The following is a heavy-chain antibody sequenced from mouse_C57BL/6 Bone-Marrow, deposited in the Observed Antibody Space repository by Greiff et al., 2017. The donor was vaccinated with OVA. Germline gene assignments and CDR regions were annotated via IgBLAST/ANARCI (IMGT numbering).Heavy chain of an antibody. J-gene: IGHJ2*01. Sequence: QVQLKESGAELVKPGASVKISCKASGYAFSSYWMNWVKQRPGKGLEWIGQIYPGDGDTNYNGKFKGKATLTADKSSSTAYMQLSSLTSEDSAVYFCARSRNYYGSSYVDYWGQGTTLTVSS. CDR3: ARSRNYYGSSYVDY. D-gene: IGHD1-1*01. CDR2: IYPGDGDT. CDR1: GYAFSSYW. V-gene: IGHV1-80*01.